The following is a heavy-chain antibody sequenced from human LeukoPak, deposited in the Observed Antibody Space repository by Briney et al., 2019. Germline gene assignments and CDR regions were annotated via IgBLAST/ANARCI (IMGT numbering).Heavy chain of an antibody. D-gene: IGHD3-10*01. CDR3: ARDYGSHGEYFDY. J-gene: IGHJ4*02. Sequence: GGSLRLSCAASGFTFSSYSMNWVRQAPGKGLEWVSSISSSSYIYYADSVKGRFTISRDNAKNSLYLQMNSLRDEDTAVYYCARDYGSHGEYFDYWGQGTLVTVSS. V-gene: IGHV3-21*01. CDR2: ISSSSYI. CDR1: GFTFSSYS.